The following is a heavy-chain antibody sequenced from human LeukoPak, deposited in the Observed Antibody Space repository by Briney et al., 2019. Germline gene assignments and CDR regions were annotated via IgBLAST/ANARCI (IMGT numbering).Heavy chain of an antibody. CDR1: DASFSSSSYY. CDR3: ARHVNYGSGTYYTPYYFDS. D-gene: IGHD3-10*01. CDR2: IYYTGST. J-gene: IGHJ4*02. V-gene: IGHV4-39*01. Sequence: SETLCLTCIVSDASFSSSSYYWGWIRQPPGKGLEWIGSIYYTGSTYFNPSLKSRVTIYVGTSKNQFSLKLSSVTAADTALYYCARHVNYGSGTYYTPYYFDSWGQGALVPVSS.